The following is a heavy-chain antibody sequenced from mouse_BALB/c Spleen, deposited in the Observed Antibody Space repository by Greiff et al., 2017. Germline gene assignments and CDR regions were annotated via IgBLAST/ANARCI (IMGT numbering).Heavy chain of an antibody. CDR3: VRHEWGNYAMDY. D-gene: IGHD1-3*01. V-gene: IGHV10-1*02. Sequence: DVKLVESGGGLVQPKGSLKLSCAASGFTFNTYAMNWVRQAPGKGLEWVARIRSKSNNYATYYADSVKDRFTISRDDSQSMLYLQMNNLKTEDTAMYYCVRHEWGNYAMDYWGQGTSVTVSS. CDR2: IRSKSNNYAT. CDR1: GFTFNTYA. J-gene: IGHJ4*01.